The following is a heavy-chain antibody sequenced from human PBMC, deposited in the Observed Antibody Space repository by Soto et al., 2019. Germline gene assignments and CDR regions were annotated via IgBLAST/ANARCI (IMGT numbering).Heavy chain of an antibody. V-gene: IGHV1-69*13. Sequence: ASVKVSCKASGGTFSSYAISWVRQAPGQGLEWMGGIIPIFGTANYAQKFQGRATITADESTSTAYMELSSLRSEDTAVYYCARVRSSSSGNYYYGMDVWGQGTTVTVSS. CDR1: GGTFSSYA. J-gene: IGHJ6*02. CDR3: ARVRSSSSGNYYYGMDV. CDR2: IIPIFGTA. D-gene: IGHD6-6*01.